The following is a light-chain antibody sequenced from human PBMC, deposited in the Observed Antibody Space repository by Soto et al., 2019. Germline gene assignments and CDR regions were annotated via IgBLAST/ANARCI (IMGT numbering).Light chain of an antibody. CDR2: EVS. CDR1: SSDVGGYNY. J-gene: IGLJ1*01. V-gene: IGLV2-14*01. CDR3: SSFTSAYTFV. Sequence: QSVLAQPASVSGSPGQSFAISCTGTSSDVGGYNYVSWYQQHPGKAPKLLISEVSIRPSGVSDRFSGSKSGNTASLTISGLQTEDEADYYCSSFTSAYTFVFGSGTKVTVL.